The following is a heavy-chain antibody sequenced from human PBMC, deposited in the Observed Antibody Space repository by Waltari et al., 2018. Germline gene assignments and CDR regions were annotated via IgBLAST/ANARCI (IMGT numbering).Heavy chain of an antibody. V-gene: IGHV3-9*01. D-gene: IGHD1-26*01. CDR2: ISWNSGSI. Sequence: EVQLVESGGGLVQPGRSLRLSCAASGFTFDDYAMHWVRQAPGKGLEWVSGISWNSGSIGYADSVKGRFTISRDNAKNSLYLQMNSLRAEDTSLYYCAKDSSGTPNDAFDIWGQGTMVTVSS. J-gene: IGHJ3*02. CDR1: GFTFDDYA. CDR3: AKDSSGTPNDAFDI.